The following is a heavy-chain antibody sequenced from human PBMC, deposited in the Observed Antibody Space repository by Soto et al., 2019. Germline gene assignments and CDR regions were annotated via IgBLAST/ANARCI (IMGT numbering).Heavy chain of an antibody. V-gene: IGHV4-31*03. Sequence: PSETLSLTCTVSGGSISSGGYYWSWIRQHPGKGLEWIGYIYYSGSTYYNPSLKSRVTISVDTSKNQFSLKLSSVTAADTAVYYCARLAADHFDYWGQGTLVTVSS. CDR3: ARLAADHFDY. CDR2: IYYSGST. J-gene: IGHJ4*02. CDR1: GGSISSGGYY. D-gene: IGHD6-25*01.